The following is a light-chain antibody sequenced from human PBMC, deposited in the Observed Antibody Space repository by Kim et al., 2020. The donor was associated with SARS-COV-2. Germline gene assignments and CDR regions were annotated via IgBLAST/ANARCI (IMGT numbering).Light chain of an antibody. CDR2: EVN. V-gene: IGLV2-8*01. CDR1: SSDVGGYNY. CDR3: SSFAGSNYPVV. J-gene: IGLJ2*01. Sequence: QSALTQPPSASGSPGQSVTISCTGTSSDVGGYNYVSWYQQHPGKAPKFIIYEVNKRPSGVPDRFSGSKSGNTASLTVSGLQAEDEADYYCSSFAGSNYPVVFGGGTQLTVL.